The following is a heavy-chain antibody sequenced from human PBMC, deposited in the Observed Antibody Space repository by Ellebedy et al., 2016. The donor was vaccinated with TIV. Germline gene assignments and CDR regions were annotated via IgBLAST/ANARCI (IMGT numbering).Heavy chain of an antibody. CDR1: GGTFSSYA. J-gene: IGHJ6*02. Sequence: SVKVSCXASGGTFSSYAISWVRQAPGQGLEWMGRIIPIFGTANYAQKFQGRVTITADESTSTAYMELSSLRSEDTAVYYCARAPAETTTVTNGMDVWGQGTTVTVSS. CDR3: ARAPAETTTVTNGMDV. CDR2: IIPIFGTA. D-gene: IGHD4-17*01. V-gene: IGHV1-69*13.